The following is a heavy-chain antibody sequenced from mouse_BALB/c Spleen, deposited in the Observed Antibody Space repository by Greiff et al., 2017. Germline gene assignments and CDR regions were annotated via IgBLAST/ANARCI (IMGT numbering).Heavy chain of an antibody. J-gene: IGHJ4*01. V-gene: IGHV3-8*02. CDR3: ARSYGSGFYYYAMDY. CDR2: ISYSGST. CDR1: GDSITSGY. Sequence: DVKLQESGPSLVKPSQTLSLTCSVTGDSITSGYWNWIRKFPGNKLEYMGYISYSGSTYYNPSLKSRISITRDTSKNQYYLQLNSVTTEDTATYYCARSYGSGFYYYAMDYWGQGTSVTVSS. D-gene: IGHD1-1*01.